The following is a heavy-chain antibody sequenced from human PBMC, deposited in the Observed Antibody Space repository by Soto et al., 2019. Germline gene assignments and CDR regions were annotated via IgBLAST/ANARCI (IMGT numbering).Heavy chain of an antibody. J-gene: IGHJ4*02. V-gene: IGHV1-18*01. CDR1: GYTFTSYT. CDR3: ARDTGNFFDY. CDR2: IGPSSGNT. Sequence: GASVKVSCKASGYTFTSYTISWVRQAPGQGLEWVGWIGPSSGNTDSALNLQGRVAMTTDTSTSTAYMELRSLRSDDTAVYYCARDTGNFFDYWGPGTLVTVSS.